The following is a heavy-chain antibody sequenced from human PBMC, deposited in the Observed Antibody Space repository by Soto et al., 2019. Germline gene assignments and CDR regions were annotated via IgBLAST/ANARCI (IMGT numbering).Heavy chain of an antibody. J-gene: IGHJ4*02. CDR1: GFSLSTSPMC. CDR3: AHSVVAGLGYYFDY. Sequence: SGPTLVNPTQTLTLTCTFSGFSLSTSPMCVSWIRQPPGKALEWLARIDWDDNKYYSPSLKTRLTISKDTSKNQVVLTMTNMDPVDTATYYCAHSVVAGLGYYFDYWGQGTLVTVS. CDR2: IDWDDNK. D-gene: IGHD6-19*01. V-gene: IGHV2-70*12.